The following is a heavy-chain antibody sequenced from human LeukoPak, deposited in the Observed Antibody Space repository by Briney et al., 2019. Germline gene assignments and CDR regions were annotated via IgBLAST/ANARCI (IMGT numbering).Heavy chain of an antibody. D-gene: IGHD3-3*01. J-gene: IGHJ6*03. CDR3: ARGGWIRFLEWLLPERYYYYMDV. V-gene: IGHV3-21*01. CDR1: GFTFSSYS. Sequence: PGGSLRLSCAASGFTFSSYSMNWVRQAPGKGLEWVSSISSSSSYIYYADSVKGRFTISRDNAKNSLYLQMNSLRAEDTAVYYCARGGWIRFLEWLLPERYYYYMDVWGKGTTVTVSS. CDR2: ISSSSSYI.